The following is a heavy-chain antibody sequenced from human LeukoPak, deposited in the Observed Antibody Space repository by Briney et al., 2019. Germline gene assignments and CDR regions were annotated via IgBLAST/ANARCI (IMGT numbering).Heavy chain of an antibody. Sequence: ASVKVSCKASGYTFTSYGISWVRQAPGQGLEWMGWISAYNGNTNYAQKLQGRVTMTTDTSTSTAYMELRSLRSDDTAVYYCARVIVTRTYYYDSSGYHSTPHLDYWGQGTLVTVSS. J-gene: IGHJ4*02. CDR1: GYTFTSYG. D-gene: IGHD3-22*01. V-gene: IGHV1-18*01. CDR3: ARVIVTRTYYYDSSGYHSTPHLDY. CDR2: ISAYNGNT.